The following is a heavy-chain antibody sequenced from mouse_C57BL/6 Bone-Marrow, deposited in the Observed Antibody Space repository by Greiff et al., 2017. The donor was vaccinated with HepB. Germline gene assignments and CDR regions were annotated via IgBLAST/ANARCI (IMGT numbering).Heavy chain of an antibody. CDR3: AKLFYYDYDGFDY. Sequence: VQLQQSGPELVKPGASVKISCKASGYAFSSSWMNWVKQRPGKGLEWIGRIYPGDGDTNYNGKFKGKATLTADKSSSTAYMQLSSLTSEDSAVYFCAKLFYYDYDGFDYWGQGTTLTVSS. CDR2: IYPGDGDT. J-gene: IGHJ2*01. V-gene: IGHV1-82*01. CDR1: GYAFSSSW. D-gene: IGHD2-4*01.